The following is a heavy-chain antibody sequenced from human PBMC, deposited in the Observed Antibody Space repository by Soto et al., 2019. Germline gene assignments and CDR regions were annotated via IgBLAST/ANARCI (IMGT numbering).Heavy chain of an antibody. CDR3: AREGCAFEYSSSYPSHYGMDV. CDR1: GYTFTSYG. D-gene: IGHD6-6*01. CDR2: ISAYNGNT. Sequence: QVQLVQSGAEVKKPGASVKVSCKASGYTFTSYGISWVRQAPGQGLEWMGWISAYNGNTNYAQKLQGRGTMTTDTSASTAYMELRSLRSDDTSVYYCAREGCAFEYSSSYPSHYGMDVWCQGTTVTVSS. J-gene: IGHJ6*02. V-gene: IGHV1-18*04.